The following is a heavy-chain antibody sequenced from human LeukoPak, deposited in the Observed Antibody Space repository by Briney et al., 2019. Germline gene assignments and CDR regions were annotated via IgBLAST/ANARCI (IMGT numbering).Heavy chain of an antibody. Sequence: GGSLRLSCAASGFNFGDYGMSWVRQAPGKGLEWVSGISGNGDNTAYADSVKGRFTISRDNAKNSLNLQMNSLRAEDTALYYCARGWGFYYYYYYYMDVWGKGTTVTVSS. J-gene: IGHJ6*03. V-gene: IGHV3-20*04. CDR3: ARGWGFYYYYYYYMDV. D-gene: IGHD7-27*01. CDR2: ISGNGDNT. CDR1: GFNFGDYG.